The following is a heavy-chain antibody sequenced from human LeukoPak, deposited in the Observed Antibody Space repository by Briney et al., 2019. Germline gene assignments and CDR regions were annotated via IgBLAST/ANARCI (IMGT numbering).Heavy chain of an antibody. CDR1: GDSINGGSYY. CDR2: VYSGST. CDR3: GGHNYYYFDY. D-gene: IGHD5-24*01. Sequence: PSETLSLTCTVSGDSINGGSYYWGWIRQPPGKGLEWIGTVYSGSTYYNPSLKSRVTISVDTSMKQFSLKLSSVTVADTAVYYCGGHNYYYFDYWGQGTLVTVSS. J-gene: IGHJ4*02. V-gene: IGHV4-39*01.